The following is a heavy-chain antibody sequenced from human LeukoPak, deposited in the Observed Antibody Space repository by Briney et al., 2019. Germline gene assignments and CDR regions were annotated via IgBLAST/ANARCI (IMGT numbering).Heavy chain of an antibody. CDR2: IYYSGST. J-gene: IGHJ6*02. V-gene: IGHV4-59*08. CDR1: GGSISSYY. Sequence: SETLSLTCTVSGGSISSYYWSWIRQPPGKGLEWIGYIYYSGSTNYNPSLKSRVTISVDTSKNQFSLKLSSVTAADTAVYYCARGDYGGNSGFYYYYGMDVWGQGTTVTVSS. CDR3: ARGDYGGNSGFYYYYGMDV. D-gene: IGHD4-23*01.